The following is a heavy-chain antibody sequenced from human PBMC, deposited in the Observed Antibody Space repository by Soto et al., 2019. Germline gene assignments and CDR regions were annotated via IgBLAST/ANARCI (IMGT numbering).Heavy chain of an antibody. CDR3: ARHNRYSITWFEGWFDP. CDR1: GYSFSNNW. Sequence: EVQLVQSGAEVKKAGESMKISCKGSGYSFSNNWVGCVRQMPGKGLEWMGIMHHGDSDTRYTPSFQGQFTISANKSINTAYLQWSSLKPSDSAMYYCARHNRYSITWFEGWFDPWGQGTLVTVSS. D-gene: IGHD3-10*01. J-gene: IGHJ5*02. CDR2: MHHGDSDT. V-gene: IGHV5-51*03.